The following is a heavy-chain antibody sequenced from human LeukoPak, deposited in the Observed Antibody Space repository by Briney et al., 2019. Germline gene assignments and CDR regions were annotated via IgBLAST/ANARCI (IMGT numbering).Heavy chain of an antibody. J-gene: IGHJ6*02. CDR1: GDSIKSYY. CDR2: IYTNGNT. V-gene: IGHV4-4*07. Sequence: PSETLSLTCTVSGDSIKSYYWSWIRQPAGKGLEWIGRIYTNGNTNYNPSPKSRVTMSIDTSRNQFSLTLTSLTAADTAVYYCARDLLGYCSSTSCYNYYGMDVWGQGTTVTVSS. CDR3: ARDLLGYCSSTSCYNYYGMDV. D-gene: IGHD2-2*02.